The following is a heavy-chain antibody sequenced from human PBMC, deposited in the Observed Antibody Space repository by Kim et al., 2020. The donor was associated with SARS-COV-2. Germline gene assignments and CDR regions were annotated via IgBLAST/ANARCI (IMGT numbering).Heavy chain of an antibody. J-gene: IGHJ4*02. V-gene: IGHV3-30*01. CDR3: ARGLDWLLSFDY. D-gene: IGHD3-9*01. Sequence: YYPDSVKGRFTISRDKSKNTLYLQMNSLRAEDTAVYYCARGLDWLLSFDYWGQGTLVTVSS.